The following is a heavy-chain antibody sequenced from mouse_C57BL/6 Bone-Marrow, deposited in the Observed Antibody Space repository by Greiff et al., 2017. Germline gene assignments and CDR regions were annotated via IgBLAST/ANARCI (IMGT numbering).Heavy chain of an antibody. CDR3: VRHERLTTGFAY. D-gene: IGHD1-1*01. J-gene: IGHJ3*01. V-gene: IGHV10-1*01. CDR1: GFSFNTYA. Sequence: DVKLVESGGGLVQPKGSLKLSCAASGFSFNTYAMNWVRQAPGKGLEWVARIRSKSNNYATYYADSVKDRFTISRDDSESMLYLQMNNLKTEDTAMYYCVRHERLTTGFAYWCQGTLVTVSA. CDR2: IRSKSNNYAT.